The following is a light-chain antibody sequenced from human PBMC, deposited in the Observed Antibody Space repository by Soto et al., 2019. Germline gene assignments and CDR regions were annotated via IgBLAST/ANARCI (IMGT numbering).Light chain of an antibody. V-gene: IGKV3-15*01. J-gene: IGKJ1*01. CDR3: QQYNNWPPWT. Sequence: EIVMTQSPATLSVSPGERATLSCRASQSVSSNLAWYQQKPGKAPRLLIYGASTRATGIPARFSGSGSGTGCTVPNSSLQSEDFAVYYRQQYNNWPPWTFGQGTKVEIK. CDR1: QSVSSN. CDR2: GAS.